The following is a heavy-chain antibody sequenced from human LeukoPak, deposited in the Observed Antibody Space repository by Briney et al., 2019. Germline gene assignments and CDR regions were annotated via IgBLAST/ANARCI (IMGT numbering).Heavy chain of an antibody. Sequence: SETLSLTCAVYGGSFSGYYWSWLRQPPGKGLEWIGEINHSGSTNYNPSLKSRVTISVDTSKNQFSLKLSSVTAADTAVYYCARGRSGRVLYYYYYGMDVWGQGTTVTVSS. CDR2: INHSGST. J-gene: IGHJ6*02. CDR3: ARGRSGRVLYYYYYGMDV. CDR1: GGSFSGYY. V-gene: IGHV4-34*01. D-gene: IGHD3-10*01.